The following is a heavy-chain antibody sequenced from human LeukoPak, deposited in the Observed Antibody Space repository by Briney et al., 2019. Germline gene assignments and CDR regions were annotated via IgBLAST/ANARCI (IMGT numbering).Heavy chain of an antibody. Sequence: GGSLRLSCAASGFTFSGSAMHWVRQASGKGLEWVGRIRSNANTYATAYAASVKGRFTISRDDSKNTAYLQMNSLKTEDTAVYYCAKALSRVVAATTNGFDPWGQGTLVTVSS. CDR3: AKALSRVVAATTNGFDP. J-gene: IGHJ5*02. CDR2: IRSNANTYAT. V-gene: IGHV3-73*01. CDR1: GFTFSGSA. D-gene: IGHD2-15*01.